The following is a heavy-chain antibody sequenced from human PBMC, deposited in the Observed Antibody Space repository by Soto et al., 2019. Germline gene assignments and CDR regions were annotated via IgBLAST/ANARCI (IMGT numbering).Heavy chain of an antibody. V-gene: IGHV3-11*01. J-gene: IGHJ5*02. CDR1: GFTFSTYA. D-gene: IGHD2-8*01. Sequence: LRLSCAASGFTFSTYAMAWIRQAPGKGLECVSYISSSGHTTYYVDSVKGRFTISRDNAKNSLYLQMNSLRAEDTALYYCVRDLYANYWFDPWGQGTLVTVSS. CDR2: ISSSGHTT. CDR3: VRDLYANYWFDP.